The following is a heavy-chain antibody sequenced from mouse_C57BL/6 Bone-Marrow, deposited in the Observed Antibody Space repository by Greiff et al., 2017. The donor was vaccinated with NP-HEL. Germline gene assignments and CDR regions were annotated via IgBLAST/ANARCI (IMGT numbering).Heavy chain of an antibody. Sequence: VQLQQSGPELVKPGASVKISCKASGYSFTDYNMNWVKQSNGKSLEWIGVINPNYGTTSYNQKFKGKATLTVDQSSSTAYMQLNSLTSEDSAVYYCAREGLAIYDGYFYAMDYWGQGTSVTVSS. V-gene: IGHV1-39*01. CDR3: AREGLAIYDGYFYAMDY. CDR1: GYSFTDYN. J-gene: IGHJ4*01. D-gene: IGHD2-3*01. CDR2: INPNYGTT.